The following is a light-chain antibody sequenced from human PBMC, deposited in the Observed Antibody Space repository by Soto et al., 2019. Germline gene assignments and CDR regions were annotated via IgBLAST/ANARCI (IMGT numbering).Light chain of an antibody. J-gene: IGKJ1*01. CDR1: QNIAKK. CDR2: GAS. Sequence: EIVMTQSPGTLSVSPGERVTLSCRASQNIAKKVAWYQQKPGQAPRLLIYGASTRATGIPPRISGGGSGADFTLTISNLQPEDFAVYFCQQYDNRPPWTFGQGTKLEI. CDR3: QQYDNRPPWT. V-gene: IGKV3-15*01.